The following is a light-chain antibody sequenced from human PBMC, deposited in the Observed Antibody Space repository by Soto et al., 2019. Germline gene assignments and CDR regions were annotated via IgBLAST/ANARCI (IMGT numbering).Light chain of an antibody. CDR1: QGISSY. J-gene: IGKJ3*01. CDR2: AAS. CDR3: QKCNSPPPFT. Sequence: DIQLTQSPSFLSASVGDRVTITCRASQGISSYLAWYQQKPGKAPKLLIYAASTLQSGVPSRFSGSGSGTEFTLTISSLQPEDAATYFCQKCNSPPPFTFGPGTKVDIK. V-gene: IGKV1-9*01.